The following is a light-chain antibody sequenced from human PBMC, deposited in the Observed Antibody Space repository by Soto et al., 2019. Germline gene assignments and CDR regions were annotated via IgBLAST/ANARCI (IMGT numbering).Light chain of an antibody. Sequence: QSVMTQPPSASGTPGQRVSISCSGSNSNIGSNTVNWYQQLPGTAPKRLIYNNNQRPSGVPDRISGSKSGTSASLAISGLQSEDEADYYCAAWDDSLNAYVFGTGTKVTVL. J-gene: IGLJ1*01. CDR2: NNN. CDR3: AAWDDSLNAYV. V-gene: IGLV1-44*01. CDR1: NSNIGSNT.